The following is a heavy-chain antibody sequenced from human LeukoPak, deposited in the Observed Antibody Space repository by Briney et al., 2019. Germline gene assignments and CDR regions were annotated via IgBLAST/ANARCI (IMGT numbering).Heavy chain of an antibody. Sequence: SETLSLTCTVSGYSISSGYYWGWLRQPPGKGLEWIGTIYHSGSTYYNPSLKSRVTISVDTSKNQFSLELSSVTAADTAVYYCERDAFDYGDYNYDYWGQGTLVTVSS. CDR2: IYHSGST. D-gene: IGHD4-17*01. J-gene: IGHJ4*02. V-gene: IGHV4-38-2*02. CDR1: GYSISSGYY. CDR3: ERDAFDYGDYNYDY.